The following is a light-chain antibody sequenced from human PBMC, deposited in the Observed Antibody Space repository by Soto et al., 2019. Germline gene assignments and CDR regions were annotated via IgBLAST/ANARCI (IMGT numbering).Light chain of an antibody. CDR3: QQHNNYPLT. V-gene: IGKV1-5*03. CDR1: QNINSW. J-gene: IGKJ4*01. Sequence: DLQMTQSPSTLSASVGDRVTITCRASQNINSWLAWYQQKPGQAPKLLIYKASSLESGVPSRFSGSGSGTEFSLTISSLQTDDFATYYCQQHNNYPLTFGGGTKVEIK. CDR2: KAS.